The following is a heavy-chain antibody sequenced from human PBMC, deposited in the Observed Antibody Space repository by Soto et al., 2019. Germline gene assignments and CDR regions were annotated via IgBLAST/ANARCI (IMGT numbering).Heavy chain of an antibody. J-gene: IGHJ5*02. CDR3: ARHESTGLRHYRFSENNWFDP. CDR1: GGSISSSSYY. Sequence: QLQLQESGPGLVKPSETLSLTCTVSGGSISSSSYYWGWIRQPPGKGLEWIGSIYYSGSTYYNPSLKSRVTISVDTSKNQFSLKLSSVTAADTAVYYCARHESTGLRHYRFSENNWFDPWGQGTLVTVSS. V-gene: IGHV4-39*01. CDR2: IYYSGST. D-gene: IGHD3-9*01.